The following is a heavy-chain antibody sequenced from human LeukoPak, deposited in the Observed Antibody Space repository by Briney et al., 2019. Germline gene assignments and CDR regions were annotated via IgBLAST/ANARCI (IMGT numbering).Heavy chain of an antibody. J-gene: IGHJ4*02. CDR2: MNPNSGNT. CDR3: AGEKYSSGYYSLSFDY. V-gene: IGHV1-8*03. D-gene: IGHD3-22*01. Sequence: ASVKVSCKASGYTFTSYDINWVRQATGQGLEWMGWMNPNSGNTGYAQKFQGRVTITRNTSISTAYMELSSLRSEDTAVYYCAGEKYSSGYYSLSFDYWGQGTLVTVSS. CDR1: GYTFTSYD.